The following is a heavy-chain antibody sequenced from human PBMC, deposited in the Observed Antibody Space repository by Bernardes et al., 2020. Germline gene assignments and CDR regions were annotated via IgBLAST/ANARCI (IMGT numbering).Heavy chain of an antibody. Sequence: SETLSLTCTVSGGSVSSGSYYWSWIRQPPGKGLEWIGYIYYSGSTNYNPSLKSRVTISVDTSKNQFSLKLSSVTAADTAVYYCARARLNSGSYCLDYWGQGTLVTVSS. CDR2: IYYSGST. V-gene: IGHV4-61*01. CDR1: GGSVSSGSYY. CDR3: ARARLNSGSYCLDY. D-gene: IGHD1-26*01. J-gene: IGHJ4*02.